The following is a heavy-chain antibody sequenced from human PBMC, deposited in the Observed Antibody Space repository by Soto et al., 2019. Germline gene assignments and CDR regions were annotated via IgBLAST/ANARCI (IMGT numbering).Heavy chain of an antibody. CDR3: ARSSGWNQYY. D-gene: IGHD1-1*01. J-gene: IGHJ4*02. CDR2: IYHSGRT. Sequence: QVQLQESGPGLVKPSGTLSLTCAVSGGSISSNDWWSWVRQPPGKGLEWIGEIYHSGRTQYNPSLKSRVTISVDKSKNQFFLQLNSVTAADTAMYYCARSSGWNQYYWGQGTLVTVSS. CDR1: GGSISSNDW. V-gene: IGHV4-4*02.